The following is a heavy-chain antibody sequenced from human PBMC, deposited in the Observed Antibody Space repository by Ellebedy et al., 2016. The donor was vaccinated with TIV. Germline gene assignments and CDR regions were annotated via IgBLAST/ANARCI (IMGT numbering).Heavy chain of an antibody. CDR2: ISGYNSHT. CDR1: GYSFTNYG. Sequence: ASVKVSCKSSGYSFTNYGISWVRQAPGQGLEWMGWISGYNSHTNYAQKFQGRVTMTIDTSTKTAYMELRSLRSDDTAVYYCARDRRDVLVGYWFDSWGQGTLVTVSS. D-gene: IGHD3-9*01. J-gene: IGHJ5*01. V-gene: IGHV1-18*01. CDR3: ARDRRDVLVGYWFDS.